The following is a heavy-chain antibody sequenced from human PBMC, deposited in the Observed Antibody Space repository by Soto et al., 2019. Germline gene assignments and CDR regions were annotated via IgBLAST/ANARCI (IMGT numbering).Heavy chain of an antibody. CDR3: ANRNTSMGRGFDY. Sequence: GGSLRLSCAVSGFTFSSYAMTWVRQAPGKGLEWVSTISGGGGSTVYADSVKGRFTISRDNSKNTLYLQMNSLRAEDSAVYYCANRNTSMGRGFDYWGQGTLVTVSS. D-gene: IGHD5-18*01. CDR1: GFTFSSYA. CDR2: ISGGGGST. J-gene: IGHJ4*02. V-gene: IGHV3-23*01.